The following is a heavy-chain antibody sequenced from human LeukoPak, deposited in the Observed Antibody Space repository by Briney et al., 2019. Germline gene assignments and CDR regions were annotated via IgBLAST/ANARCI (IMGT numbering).Heavy chain of an antibody. Sequence: PRGSLRLSCAASGFTFSNAWMSWVRQAPGKGLEWLGQIKSKTDGGTTDYAAPVKGRFTISRDDSKNTLYLQMNSLKTEDTAVYYRTPHPGYYFDYWGQGTLVTVSS. CDR2: IKSKTDGGTT. V-gene: IGHV3-15*01. J-gene: IGHJ4*02. CDR1: GFTFSNAW. CDR3: TPHPGYYFDY.